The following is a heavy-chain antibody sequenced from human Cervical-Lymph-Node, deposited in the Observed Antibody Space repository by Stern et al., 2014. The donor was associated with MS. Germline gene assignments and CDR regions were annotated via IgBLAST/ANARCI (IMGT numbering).Heavy chain of an antibody. CDR3: ASLEPHLTFCGGDCVDY. V-gene: IGHV1-69*04. CDR1: GGTFSNYA. CDR2: IIPVLGAT. J-gene: IGHJ4*02. Sequence: VQLVQSGAEVKEPGSSVKVSCKASGGTFSNYAFSWVRQAPGQGLQWMGRIIPVLGATIYTQNFQGRVTITADKSTNTAYMELSSLTSEDTAVYYCASLEPHLTFCGGDCVDYGGQGTLVTVSS. D-gene: IGHD2-21*02.